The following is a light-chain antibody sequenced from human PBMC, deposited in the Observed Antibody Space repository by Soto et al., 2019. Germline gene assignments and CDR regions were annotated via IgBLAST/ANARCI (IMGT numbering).Light chain of an antibody. CDR2: EGT. Sequence: QSALTQPASVSGSPGQSITISCTRSSTDFENYNLVSWYQHCPGKAPKLIIYEGTKRPSEISDRFSGSESDTTASLIISGLQPEDEADYYCSSYAGSSARVVFGGGTKLTVL. CDR1: STDFENYNL. CDR3: SSYAGSSARVV. J-gene: IGLJ2*01. V-gene: IGLV2-23*01.